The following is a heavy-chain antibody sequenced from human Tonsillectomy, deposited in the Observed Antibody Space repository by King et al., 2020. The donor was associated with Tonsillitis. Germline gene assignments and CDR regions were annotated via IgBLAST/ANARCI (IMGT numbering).Heavy chain of an antibody. CDR2: IKRKIDGGTT. Sequence: VQLVESGGGLVRPGGSVRLSCAASGFTFNNAWMSWVRQAPGKGLEWVGLIKRKIDGGTTDYATPVKGRFTISRDDSKNTLYLQMNSLRTEDTAVYYCTTLGYLYHRSDYWGQGTLVSVSS. V-gene: IGHV3-15*01. J-gene: IGHJ4*02. CDR1: GFTFNNAW. D-gene: IGHD3-16*01. CDR3: TTLGYLYHRSDY.